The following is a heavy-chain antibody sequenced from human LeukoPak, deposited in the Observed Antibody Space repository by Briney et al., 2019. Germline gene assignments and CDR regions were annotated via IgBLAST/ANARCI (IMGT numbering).Heavy chain of an antibody. V-gene: IGHV3-30*02. J-gene: IGHJ3*02. CDR2: IRYDGSNK. Sequence: GGSLRLSCAASGFTFSSYGMHWVRQAPGKGLEWVAFIRYDGSNKYYADSVKGRFTISRDNSKNTLYLQMNSLRAEDTAVYYCARERRYYDSSGYALGAFDIWGQGTMVTVSS. CDR1: GFTFSSYG. D-gene: IGHD3-22*01. CDR3: ARERRYYDSSGYALGAFDI.